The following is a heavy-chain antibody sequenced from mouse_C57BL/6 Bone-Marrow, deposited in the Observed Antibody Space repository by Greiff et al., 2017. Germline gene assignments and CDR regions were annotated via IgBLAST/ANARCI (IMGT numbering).Heavy chain of an antibody. V-gene: IGHV14-4*01. CDR2: IDPENGDT. J-gene: IGHJ3*01. CDR3: TLYWFAY. Sequence: VQLQQSGAELVRPGASVKLSCTASGFNIKDDYMHWVKQRPEQGLEWIGWIDPENGDTEYASKFQGKATITADTSSKTAYLQLSSLTSEDTAVYYCTLYWFAYWGQGTLVTVSA. CDR1: GFNIKDDY.